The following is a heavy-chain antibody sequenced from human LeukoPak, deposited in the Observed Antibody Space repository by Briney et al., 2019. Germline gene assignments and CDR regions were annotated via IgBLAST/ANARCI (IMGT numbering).Heavy chain of an antibody. CDR2: IDTNTGNP. CDR3: ARDRGYYEVLRAFDI. J-gene: IGHJ3*02. CDR1: GYIFTSYG. Sequence: ASVKVSCKASGYIFTSYGMNWVRQAPGQGLEWMRWIDTNTGNPTYAQGFTGRFGFSLDTSVSTAYLQISSLKAEDTAVYYCARDRGYYEVLRAFDIWGQGTMVTVSS. D-gene: IGHD3-22*01. V-gene: IGHV7-4-1*02.